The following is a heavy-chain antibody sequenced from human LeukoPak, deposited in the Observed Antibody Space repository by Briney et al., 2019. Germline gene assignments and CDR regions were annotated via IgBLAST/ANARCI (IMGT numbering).Heavy chain of an antibody. CDR3: ARDLVSSLRYFDP. J-gene: IGHJ5*02. V-gene: IGHV3-7*01. D-gene: IGHD3-9*01. Sequence: GGSLRLSCAASGFTVSSNYMSWVRQAPGKGLEWVANIKQDGSEKYYVDSVKGRFTISRDNAKNSLYLQMNSLRAEDTAVYYCARDLVSSLRYFDPWGQGTLVTVSS. CDR2: IKQDGSEK. CDR1: GFTVSSNY.